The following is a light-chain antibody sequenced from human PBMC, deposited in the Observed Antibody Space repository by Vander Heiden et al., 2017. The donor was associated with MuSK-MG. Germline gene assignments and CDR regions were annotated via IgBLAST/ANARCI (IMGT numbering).Light chain of an antibody. J-gene: IGKJ2*01. V-gene: IGKV1-33*01. Sequence: DIQMTQSPSSLSASVGDRVTITCQASQDISNYLNWYQQKPGKAPKLLIYDASNLEKGVPSRFSGSGSGTDFTFTISSLQPEDIATYYWQQDYNLHTFGQGTKLEIK. CDR2: DAS. CDR3: QQDYNLHT. CDR1: QDISNY.